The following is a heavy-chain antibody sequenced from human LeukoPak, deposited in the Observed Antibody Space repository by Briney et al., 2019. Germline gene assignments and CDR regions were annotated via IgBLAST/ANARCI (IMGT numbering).Heavy chain of an antibody. V-gene: IGHV3-73*01. D-gene: IGHD2-2*02. CDR2: ITGTHAT. CDR3: TREGCGATSCYTNDY. Sequence: GGSLTLSCAASGFTFSASPMHWVRQASGKGLEWVGRITGTHATAYSATVKGRFTISRDDSKYTTYPQMNSLETEDTAVYYCTREGCGATSCYTNDYWGQGTLVTVSS. J-gene: IGHJ4*02. CDR1: GFTFSASP.